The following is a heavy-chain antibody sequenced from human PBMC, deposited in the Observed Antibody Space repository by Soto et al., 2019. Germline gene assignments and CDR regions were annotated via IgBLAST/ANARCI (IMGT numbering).Heavy chain of an antibody. D-gene: IGHD4-17*01. Sequence: LRLSCAASGFTFSSYAMHWVRQAPGKGLEWVAVISYDGSNKYYADSVKGRFTISRDNSKNTLYLQMNSLRAEDTAVYYCARDQGDDYGDYRIIYYYYGMDVWGQGTTVTVSS. CDR1: GFTFSSYA. V-gene: IGHV3-30-3*01. J-gene: IGHJ6*02. CDR2: ISYDGSNK. CDR3: ARDQGDDYGDYRIIYYYYGMDV.